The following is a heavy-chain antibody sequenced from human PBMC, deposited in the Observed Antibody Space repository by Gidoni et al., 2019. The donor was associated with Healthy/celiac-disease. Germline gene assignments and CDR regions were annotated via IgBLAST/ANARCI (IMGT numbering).Heavy chain of an antibody. CDR2: INSDGSST. CDR3: ARRVGYDRYGMDV. D-gene: IGHD3-22*01. J-gene: IGHJ6*02. Sequence: EVQLVESGGGLVQPGGSLRLSCAASGFPFSSYWMHWVRHAPGKGLVWVSRINSDGSSTSYADSVKGRFTISRDNAKNTLYLQMNSLRAEDTAVYYCARRVGYDRYGMDVWGQGTTVTVSS. CDR1: GFPFSSYW. V-gene: IGHV3-74*01.